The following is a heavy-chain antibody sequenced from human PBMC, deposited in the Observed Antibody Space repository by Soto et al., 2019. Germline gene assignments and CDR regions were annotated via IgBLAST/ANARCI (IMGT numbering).Heavy chain of an antibody. V-gene: IGHV3-21*01. J-gene: IGHJ6*02. CDR3: ARDYSSSSSWYYYYGMDV. D-gene: IGHD6-6*01. Sequence: GGSLRLSCAASGFTFSSYSMNWVRQAPGKGLEWVSSISSSSSYIYYADSVKGRFTISRDNAKNSLYLRMNSLRAEDTAVYYCARDYSSSSSWYYYYGMDVWGQGTTVTVSS. CDR2: ISSSSSYI. CDR1: GFTFSSYS.